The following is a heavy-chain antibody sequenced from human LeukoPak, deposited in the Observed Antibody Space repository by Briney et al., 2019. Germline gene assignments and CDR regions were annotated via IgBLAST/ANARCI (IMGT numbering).Heavy chain of an antibody. CDR1: GFTFSSYA. J-gene: IGHJ4*02. Sequence: QSGGSLRLSCAASGFTFSSYAMHWVRQAPGKGLEWVAVISYDGSNKYYADSVKGRFTISRDNSKNTLYLQMNSPRAEDTAVYYCARDAVDTAMVGLLFRWHYFDYWGQGTLVTVSS. D-gene: IGHD5-18*01. CDR2: ISYDGSNK. V-gene: IGHV3-30-3*01. CDR3: ARDAVDTAMVGLLFRWHYFDY.